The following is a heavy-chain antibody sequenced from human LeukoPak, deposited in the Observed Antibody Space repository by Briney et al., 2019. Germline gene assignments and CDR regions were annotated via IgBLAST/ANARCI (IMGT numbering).Heavy chain of an antibody. CDR3: ARDRYYDSSGYFRGYYFDY. CDR2: INHSGST. J-gene: IGHJ4*02. V-gene: IGHV4-34*01. D-gene: IGHD3-22*01. Sequence: PSETLSLTCAVYGGSFSGYYWSWIRQPPGKGLEWIGEINHSGSTNYNPSLKSRVTISVDTSKNQFSLKLSSVAAADTAVYYCARDRYYDSSGYFRGYYFDYWGQGTLVTVSS. CDR1: GGSFSGYY.